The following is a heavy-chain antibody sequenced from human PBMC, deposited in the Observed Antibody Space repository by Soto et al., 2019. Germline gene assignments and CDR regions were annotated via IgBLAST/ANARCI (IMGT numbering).Heavy chain of an antibody. CDR1: GGSFSGFY. D-gene: IGHD3-9*01. J-gene: IGHJ6*02. Sequence: QVQLQQWGAGLLKPSETLSLTCAVYGGSFSGFYWSWIRQPPGKGLEWIGEINHSGSTNYNPSLKSRVTISVDTSKNQFSLKLSSVTAADTAVYYCARHHTRYGMDVWGQGTTVTVSS. CDR3: ARHHTRYGMDV. CDR2: INHSGST. V-gene: IGHV4-34*01.